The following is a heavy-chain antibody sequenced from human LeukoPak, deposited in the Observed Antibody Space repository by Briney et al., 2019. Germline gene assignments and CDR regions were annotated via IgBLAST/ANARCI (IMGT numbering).Heavy chain of an antibody. Sequence: PGGSLRLSCAASGFTFSSYAMHWVRQAPGKGLEWVAVISYDGSNKYYADSVKGRFTISRDNSKNTLYLQMNSLRAEDTAVYYCARDGYCTNGVCYIYYYYMDVWGKGTTVTVSS. D-gene: IGHD2-8*01. V-gene: IGHV3-30*04. CDR1: GFTFSSYA. J-gene: IGHJ6*03. CDR2: ISYDGSNK. CDR3: ARDGYCTNGVCYIYYYYMDV.